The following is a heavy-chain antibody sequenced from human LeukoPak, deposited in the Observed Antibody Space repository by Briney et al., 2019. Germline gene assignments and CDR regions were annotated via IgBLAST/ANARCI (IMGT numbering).Heavy chain of an antibody. CDR2: IYYSGST. CDR3: ASGYWVSAFDI. D-gene: IGHD3-22*01. V-gene: IGHV4-59*08. CDR1: GGSISSYY. Sequence: SETLSLTCTVSGGSISSYYWSWIRQPPGKGLERIGYIYYSGSTNYNPSLKSRVTISVDTSKNQFSLKLSSVTAADTAVYYCASGYWVSAFDIWGQGTMVTVSS. J-gene: IGHJ3*02.